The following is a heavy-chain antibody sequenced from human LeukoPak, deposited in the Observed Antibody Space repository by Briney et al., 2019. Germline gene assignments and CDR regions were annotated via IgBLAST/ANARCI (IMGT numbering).Heavy chain of an antibody. CDR1: GFTFSNYA. Sequence: GGSLRLSCAASGFTFSNYAMSWVRQAPGKGLEWVSSISASGASTYYADSVKGRFTISRDNSKNTLYLQMNSLRAEDTAVFYCATLQDYWLDVWGNGTTVTVSS. J-gene: IGHJ6*04. CDR3: ATLQDYWLDV. CDR2: ISASGAST. D-gene: IGHD2-8*02. V-gene: IGHV3-23*01.